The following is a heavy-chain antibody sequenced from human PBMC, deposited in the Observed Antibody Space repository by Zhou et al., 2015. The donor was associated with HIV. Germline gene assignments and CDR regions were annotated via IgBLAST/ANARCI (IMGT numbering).Heavy chain of an antibody. J-gene: IGHJ4*02. CDR1: GYTFTSYY. CDR3: ARGGPTQGGRRDGYPGD. Sequence: QVQLVQSGAEVKKPGASVKVSCKASGYTFTSYYMHWVRQAPGQGLEWMGIINPSGGSTSYAQKFQGRVTMTRDTSTSTVYMELSSLRSEDTAVYFCARGGPTQGGRRDGYPGDWGQGTLVIVSS. V-gene: IGHV1-46*01. CDR2: INPSGGST. D-gene: IGHD5-24*01.